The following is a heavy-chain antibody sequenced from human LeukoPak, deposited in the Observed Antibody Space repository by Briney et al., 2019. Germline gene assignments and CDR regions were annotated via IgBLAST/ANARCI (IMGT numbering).Heavy chain of an antibody. CDR1: GGIFSNYE. V-gene: IGHV1-69*04. J-gene: IGHJ4*02. CDR2: IIPILGKA. D-gene: IGHD2-2*01. CDR3: ARDGYTTMPNFDY. Sequence: PAASVKVSCKASGGIFSNYEISWVRQAPGQGLEWMGRIIPILGKAIYAPKFQGRVTFTAGTSTSTAYMELRSLGSKDTALYYCARDGYTTMPNFDYWGQGTLVTVSS.